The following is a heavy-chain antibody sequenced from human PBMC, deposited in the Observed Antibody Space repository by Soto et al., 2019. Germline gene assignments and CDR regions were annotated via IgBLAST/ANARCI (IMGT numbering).Heavy chain of an antibody. CDR2: IWYDGSNK. CDR1: GFTFSNYG. Sequence: QVQLVESGGGVVQPGRSLRLSCAASGFTFSNYGMHWVRQAPGKGLEWVAVIWYDGSNKYYADSVKGRFTISRDNSKNTLYLQMNSLRAEDTAVYYCASDQVRGSGSYYGFYYYGMDVWGQGTTVTVSS. V-gene: IGHV3-33*01. J-gene: IGHJ6*02. CDR3: ASDQVRGSGSYYGFYYYGMDV. D-gene: IGHD3-10*01.